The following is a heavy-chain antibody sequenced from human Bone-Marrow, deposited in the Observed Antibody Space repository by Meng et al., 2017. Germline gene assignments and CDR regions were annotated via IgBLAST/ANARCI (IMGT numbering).Heavy chain of an antibody. J-gene: IGHJ4*02. CDR1: AYTLSSDG. CDR2: INAYNGYT. CDR3: ATRGNPYLDC. V-gene: IGHV1-18*01. Sequence: QGQLVQSGAEVKKPGASVKVSCKASAYTLSSDGFSWVRQAPGQGLEWMXWINAYNGYTDYAQKLQGRVTMTTDTSTNTAYMELRSLTSDDTAVYYCATRGNPYLDCWXQGTLVTVSS.